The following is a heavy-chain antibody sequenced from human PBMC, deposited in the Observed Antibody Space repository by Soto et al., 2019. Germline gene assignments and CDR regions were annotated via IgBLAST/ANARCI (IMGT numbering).Heavy chain of an antibody. V-gene: IGHV3-30*18. CDR2: ISYDGSNK. Sequence: QVQLVESGGGVVQPRRSLRLSCAASGFTFSSYGMHWVRQAPGKGLEWVAVISYDGSNKYYADSVKGRFTISRDNSKNTLYLQMNSLRAEDTAVYYCAKDRNSNYDGYYYGMDVWGQGTTVTVSS. CDR1: GFTFSSYG. D-gene: IGHD4-4*01. CDR3: AKDRNSNYDGYYYGMDV. J-gene: IGHJ6*02.